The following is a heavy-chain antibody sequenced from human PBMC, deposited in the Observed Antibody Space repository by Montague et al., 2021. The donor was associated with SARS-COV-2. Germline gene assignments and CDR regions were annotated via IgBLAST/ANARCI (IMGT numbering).Heavy chain of an antibody. Sequence: SETLSLTCTVSGDSISYFYWSWIRQPAGKGLEWIGRVSASGSTXXXPSXNSRVTMSVDTSKKQFSLRLSPVTAADTAVYYCAREVVAAPGTFDYWGQGTLVTVSS. D-gene: IGHD6-13*01. CDR1: GDSISYFY. CDR3: AREVVAAPGTFDY. CDR2: VSASGST. V-gene: IGHV4-4*07. J-gene: IGHJ4*02.